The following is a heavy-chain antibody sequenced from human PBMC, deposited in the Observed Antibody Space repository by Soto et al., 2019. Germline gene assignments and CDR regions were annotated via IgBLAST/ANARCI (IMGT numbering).Heavy chain of an antibody. D-gene: IGHD6-13*01. CDR2: IVPIYRTA. J-gene: IGHJ4*02. Sequence: QVQLVQSGVEMRRPGSSVKVSCKASGGTFSSYRINWVRQAPGQGLEWVGGIVPIYRTADYAQKFQGRVTITADESARTAYMELRGLKSQDTAVYYCARDSGAKLSSSWGQGTLVTVSS. CDR3: ARDSGAKLSSS. V-gene: IGHV1-69*01. CDR1: GGTFSSYR.